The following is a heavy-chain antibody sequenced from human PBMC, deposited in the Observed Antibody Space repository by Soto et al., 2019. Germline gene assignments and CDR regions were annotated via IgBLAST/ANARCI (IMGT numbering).Heavy chain of an antibody. Sequence: EVQLVESGGGLVQPGGSLRLSCAVSGLTVSSNYMSWVRQAPGKGLEWVSVIYSGGSTNNADSVNGRFTISRDNSKNTLYLQMNSLSAEDTAVYYCARDFYYYGSGTMGVYFDYWGQGTLVTVSS. CDR3: ARDFYYYGSGTMGVYFDY. CDR2: IYSGGST. V-gene: IGHV3-66*01. CDR1: GLTVSSNY. J-gene: IGHJ4*02. D-gene: IGHD3-10*01.